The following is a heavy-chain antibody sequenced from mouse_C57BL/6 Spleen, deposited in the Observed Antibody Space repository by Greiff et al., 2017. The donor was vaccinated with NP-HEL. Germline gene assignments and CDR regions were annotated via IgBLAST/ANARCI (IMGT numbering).Heavy chain of an antibody. V-gene: IGHV3-6*01. CDR2: ISYDGSN. Sequence: DVQLQESGPGLVKPSQSLSLTCSVTGYSITSGYYWNWIRQFPGNKLEWMGYISYDGSNNYNPSLKNRISITRDTSKNQFFLKLNSVTTEDTATYYCASLYSNWYFDVWGTGTTVTVSS. CDR1: GYSITSGYY. J-gene: IGHJ1*03. CDR3: ASLYSNWYFDV. D-gene: IGHD2-5*01.